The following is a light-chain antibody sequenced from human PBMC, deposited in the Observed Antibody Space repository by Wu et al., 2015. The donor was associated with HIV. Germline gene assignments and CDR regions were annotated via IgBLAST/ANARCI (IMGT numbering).Light chain of an antibody. V-gene: IGKV3-15*01. CDR1: QSVSSN. J-gene: IGKJ3*01. CDR3: QHYNNWPPSVT. CDR2: SSS. Sequence: EIVMTQSPVTLSVSPGEGATLSCRASQSVSSNLAWYQQKPGQAPRLLIFSSSTRAIGIPARFSGSGSGTEFTLTISSLQSEDFAIYYCQHYNNWPPSVTFGPGTKVDIK.